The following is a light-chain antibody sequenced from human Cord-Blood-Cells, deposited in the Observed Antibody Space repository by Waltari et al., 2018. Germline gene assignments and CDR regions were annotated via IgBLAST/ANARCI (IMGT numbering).Light chain of an antibody. V-gene: IGLV2-14*01. CDR2: EVS. Sequence: QSALTQPASVSGSPGQSITISCTGTSSDVGGYNYVSWYQQHPGKAPKLIIYEVSNRPSRVSNRFSGSKAGNTASLTISGLQAEDEADYYCSSYTSSSTLVVFGGGTKLTVL. J-gene: IGLJ2*01. CDR3: SSYTSSSTLVV. CDR1: SSDVGGYNY.